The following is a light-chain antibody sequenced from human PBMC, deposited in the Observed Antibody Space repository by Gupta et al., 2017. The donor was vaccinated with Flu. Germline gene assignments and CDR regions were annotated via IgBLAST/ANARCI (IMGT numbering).Light chain of an antibody. CDR2: GAS. V-gene: IGKV3-20*01. J-gene: IGKJ1*01. Sequence: EIVLTQSPGTLSLSPGERATLSCRASQSVSSSYLAWYQQKPGQAPRLLIYGASSRVTGIPDRFSGSGSGTDFTLTISRREPEDFAVYYCQHEGSSPWTFGQGTKVEIK. CDR1: QSVSSSY. CDR3: QHEGSSPWT.